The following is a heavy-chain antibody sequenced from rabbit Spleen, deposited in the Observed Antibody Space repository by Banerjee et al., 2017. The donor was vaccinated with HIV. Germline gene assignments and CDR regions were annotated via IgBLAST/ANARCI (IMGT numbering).Heavy chain of an antibody. V-gene: IGHV1S45*01. D-gene: IGHD8-1*01. CDR1: GVSLNDKDV. CDR2: INIVTGKA. CDR3: ARDTGSSFSSYGMDL. J-gene: IGHJ6*01. Sequence: QEQLVESGGGLVQPEGSLTLTCKASGVSLNDKDVICWVRQAPGKGLEWIACINIVTGKAVYASWAKGRFTFSKTSSTTVTLQMTSLTAADTATYFCARDTGSSFSSYGMDLWGPGTLVTVS.